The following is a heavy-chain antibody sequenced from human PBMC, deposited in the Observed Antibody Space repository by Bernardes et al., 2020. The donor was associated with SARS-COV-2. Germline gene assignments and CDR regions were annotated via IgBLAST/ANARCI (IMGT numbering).Heavy chain of an antibody. V-gene: IGHV3-15*01. J-gene: IGHJ4*02. Sequence: GGSLRLSCATSGFTFSDAWMSWVRQAPGKGLEWVGRIRSKSAGGTIEYPAPVKGRLIISRDDSKNTLYLQMDSLGTEDTAVYYCVWHHFDYWGQGTLVTVSS. CDR3: VWHHFDY. CDR2: IRSKSAGGTI. CDR1: GFTFSDAW.